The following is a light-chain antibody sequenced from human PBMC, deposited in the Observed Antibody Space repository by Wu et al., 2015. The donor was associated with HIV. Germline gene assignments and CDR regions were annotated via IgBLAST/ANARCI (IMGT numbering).Light chain of an antibody. CDR3: QQRSNSYT. CDR1: QTINTY. V-gene: IGKV3-11*01. CDR2: DAS. J-gene: IGKJ2*01. Sequence: EIVLTQSPATLSLSPGERATLSCRASQTINTYLAWYQQKPGQAPRLLIYDASNRATGIPARFRGSGSGTDFTLTISSLEPEDFAVYYCQQRSNSYTFGQGTKLEI.